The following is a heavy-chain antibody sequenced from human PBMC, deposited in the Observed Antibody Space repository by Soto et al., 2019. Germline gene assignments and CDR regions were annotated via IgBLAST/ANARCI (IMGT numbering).Heavy chain of an antibody. CDR3: ARSPSGGLLFRY. CDR1: GYTFTSYD. CDR2: MNPNSGNT. D-gene: IGHD2-15*01. V-gene: IGHV1-8*01. Sequence: QVQLVQSGAEVKKPGASVKVSCKASGYTFTSYDINWVRQATGQGLEWMVWMNPNSGNTGYAQKSQGRVTMTRNTSISTADMELSSLRSEDTAVYYCARSPSGGLLFRYWGQGTLVTVSS. J-gene: IGHJ4*02.